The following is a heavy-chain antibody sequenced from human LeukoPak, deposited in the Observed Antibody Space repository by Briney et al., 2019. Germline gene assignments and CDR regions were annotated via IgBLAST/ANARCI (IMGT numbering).Heavy chain of an antibody. Sequence: VASVKVSCKPSACTLSNYGISRVPQAPGQGLEWMGWIIGYYGNTKYAQNLQGRVTVTTDTSTSTAFVELSSLRSDDTAVYYCASAKDYDGSGSCPFDTWGQGTLVTVSS. V-gene: IGHV1-18*01. J-gene: IGHJ5*02. CDR3: ASAKDYDGSGSCPFDT. CDR2: IIGYYGNT. CDR1: ACTLSNYG. D-gene: IGHD3-10*01.